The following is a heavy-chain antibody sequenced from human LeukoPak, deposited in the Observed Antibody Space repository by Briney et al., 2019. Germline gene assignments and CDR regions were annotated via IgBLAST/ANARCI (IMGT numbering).Heavy chain of an antibody. CDR2: IYYSGST. CDR3: ASNTIFGVVISNY. V-gene: IGHV4-39*01. CDR1: GGSISSSSYY. D-gene: IGHD3-3*01. Sequence: SSETLSLTCTVSGGSISSSSYYWGWIRRPPGKGLEWIGSIYYSGSTYYNPSLKSRVTISVDTSKNQFSLKLSSVTAADTAVYYCASNTIFGVVISNYWGQGTLVTVSS. J-gene: IGHJ4*02.